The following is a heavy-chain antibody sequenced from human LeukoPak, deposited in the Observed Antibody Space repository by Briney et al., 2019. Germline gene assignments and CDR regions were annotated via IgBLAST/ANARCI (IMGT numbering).Heavy chain of an antibody. D-gene: IGHD3-16*02. J-gene: IGHJ4*02. V-gene: IGHV3-48*03. CDR1: GLTFSSYE. CDR2: ISSSGSTI. CDR3: ARDPGGELSFDY. Sequence: GGSLRLSCAASGLTFSSYEMNWVRQAPGKGLEWVPYISSSGSTIYYADSVKGRFTISRDNAKNSLYLQMNSLRAEDTAVYYCARDPGGELSFDYWGQGTLVTVSS.